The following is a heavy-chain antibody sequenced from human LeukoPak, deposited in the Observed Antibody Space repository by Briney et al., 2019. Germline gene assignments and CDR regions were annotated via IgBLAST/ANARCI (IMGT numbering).Heavy chain of an antibody. CDR2: IYPGDSVT. J-gene: IGHJ5*02. CDR1: GYNFINYW. V-gene: IGHV5-51*01. Sequence: GESLKISCKGSGYNFINYWIGWVRQMPGKGLEWMGIIYPGDSVTRYSPSFQGQVTISADKSISIAYLQWSSLKASDTAMYYCARGAVAGTGDDWFDPWGQGTLVTVSS. D-gene: IGHD6-19*01. CDR3: ARGAVAGTGDDWFDP.